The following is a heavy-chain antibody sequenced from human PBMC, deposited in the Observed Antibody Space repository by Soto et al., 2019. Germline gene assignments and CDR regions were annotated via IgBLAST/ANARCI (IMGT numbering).Heavy chain of an antibody. CDR3: ARGVLAAAPYYYYYMDV. CDR1: GYTFTSYD. V-gene: IGHV1-8*01. J-gene: IGHJ6*03. D-gene: IGHD6-13*01. CDR2: MNPNSGNT. Sequence: ASVKVSCKASGYTFTSYDINWVRQATGQGLEWMGWMNPNSGNTGYAQKFQGRVTMTRNTSISTAYMELSSLRSEDTAVYYCARGVLAAAPYYYYYMDVWGKGTTVTVSS.